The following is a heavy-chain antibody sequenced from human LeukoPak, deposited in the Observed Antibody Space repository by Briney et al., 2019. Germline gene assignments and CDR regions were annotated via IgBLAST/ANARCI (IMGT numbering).Heavy chain of an antibody. J-gene: IGHJ4*02. CDR3: ASPYYGSGSYRD. CDR1: GGSISSYY. CDR2: IYYSGST. D-gene: IGHD3-10*01. V-gene: IGHV4-59*08. Sequence: SETLSLTCTVSGGSISSYYWSWIRQPPGKGLEWIGYIYYSGSTNYNPSLKSRVTISVDTSKNQFSLKLSSVTAADTAVYYCASPYYGSGSYRDWGQGTLVTVSS.